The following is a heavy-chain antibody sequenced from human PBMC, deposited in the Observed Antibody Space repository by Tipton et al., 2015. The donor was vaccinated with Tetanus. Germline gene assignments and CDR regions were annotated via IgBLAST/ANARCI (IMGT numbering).Heavy chain of an antibody. CDR1: GFTFRTYG. J-gene: IGHJ6*02. CDR3: ARRSLTNYGLDV. V-gene: IGHV3-33*05. D-gene: IGHD1-1*01. Sequence: SLRLSCAASGFTFRTYGMHWVRQAPGKGLEWVALILYGGNYKHYDDSVKGRVTISRDDSRNVVYLQMNSLRAEDTAVYFCARRSLTNYGLDVWGQGTPVTVSS. CDR2: ILYGGNYK.